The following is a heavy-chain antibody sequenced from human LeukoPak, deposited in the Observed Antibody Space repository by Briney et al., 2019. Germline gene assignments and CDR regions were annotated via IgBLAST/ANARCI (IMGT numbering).Heavy chain of an antibody. J-gene: IGHJ6*04. D-gene: IGHD6-13*01. CDR2: INHSGST. CDR3: TKISSYYYYGMHV. V-gene: IGHV4-34*01. CDR1: GGSFSGYY. Sequence: SETLSLTCAVYGGSFSGYYWSWIRQPPGKGLEWIGEINHSGSTNYNPSLKSRVTISVDTSNTQFSLKLSSVTAAGTAVYYCTKISSYYYYGMHVWGKETKGTVTA.